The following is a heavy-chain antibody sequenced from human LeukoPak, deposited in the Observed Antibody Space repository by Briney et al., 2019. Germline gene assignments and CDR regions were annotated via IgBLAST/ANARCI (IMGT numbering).Heavy chain of an antibody. D-gene: IGHD3-3*01. CDR1: GGSISSGSYY. J-gene: IGHJ6*02. Sequence: SQTLSLTCTGSGGSISSGSYYWSWIRQPAGKGLEWIGRIYTSGSTNYNPSLKSRVTISVDTSKNQFSLKLSSVTAADTAVYYCARGPPYYDFWSGYQDGMDVWGQGTTVTVSS. V-gene: IGHV4-61*02. CDR3: ARGPPYYDFWSGYQDGMDV. CDR2: IYTSGST.